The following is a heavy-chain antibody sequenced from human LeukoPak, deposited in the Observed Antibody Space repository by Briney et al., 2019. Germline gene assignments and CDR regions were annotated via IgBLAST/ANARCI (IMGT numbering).Heavy chain of an antibody. V-gene: IGHV5-51*01. D-gene: IGHD3-9*01. Sequence: GESLKISCKGSGYSFTSYWIGWVGQMPGKGLEWMEMIYPGDSDTRYSPSFQGQVTISADKSISTAYLQWSSLKASDTAMYYCARRGPYDILTGYYYDYWGQGTLVTVSS. CDR1: GYSFTSYW. CDR2: IYPGDSDT. J-gene: IGHJ4*02. CDR3: ARRGPYDILTGYYYDY.